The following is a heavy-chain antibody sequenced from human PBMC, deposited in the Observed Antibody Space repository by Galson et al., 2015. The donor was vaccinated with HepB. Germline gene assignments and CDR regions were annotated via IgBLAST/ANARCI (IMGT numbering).Heavy chain of an antibody. J-gene: IGHJ4*02. D-gene: IGHD3-16*02. V-gene: IGHV3-30*18. Sequence: SLRLSCAASGFTFNSYGMHWVRQAPGKGLEWVAVISYDGSNKYYADSVKGRFTISRDNSKNTLYLQMNSLRAEDTAVYYCAKDELPLRGVISAFDYWGQGTLVTVSS. CDR2: ISYDGSNK. CDR1: GFTFNSYG. CDR3: AKDELPLRGVISAFDY.